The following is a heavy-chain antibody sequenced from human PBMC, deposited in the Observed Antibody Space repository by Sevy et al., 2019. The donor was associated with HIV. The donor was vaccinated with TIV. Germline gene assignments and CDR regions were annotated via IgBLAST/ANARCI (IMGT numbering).Heavy chain of an antibody. D-gene: IGHD2-15*01. Sequence: GGSLRLSCAASGFTFSSYGMHWVRQAPGKGLEWVAVIWYDGSNKYYADSVKGRFTISRDNSENTLYLQMNSLRAEDTAVYYCARAACSGGSCYSNWFDPWGQGTLVTVSS. CDR1: GFTFSSYG. CDR2: IWYDGSNK. CDR3: ARAACSGGSCYSNWFDP. J-gene: IGHJ5*02. V-gene: IGHV3-33*01.